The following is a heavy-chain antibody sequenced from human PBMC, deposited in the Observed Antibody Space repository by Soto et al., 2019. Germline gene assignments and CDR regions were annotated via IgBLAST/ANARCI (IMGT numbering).Heavy chain of an antibody. V-gene: IGHV4-31*01. CDR2: ISYSGST. J-gene: IGHJ4*02. CDR3: ARDPYYYDSSGLLTYFDY. D-gene: IGHD3-22*01. Sequence: SETLSLTCTVSGDSINSDGFYWSWIRQHPGKGLEWIGSISYSGSTYYNPSLKSPVTMSVDTSKNQFSLKLSSVTAADTAVYFCARDPYYYDSSGLLTYFDYWGQGTLVTVSS. CDR1: GDSINSDGFY.